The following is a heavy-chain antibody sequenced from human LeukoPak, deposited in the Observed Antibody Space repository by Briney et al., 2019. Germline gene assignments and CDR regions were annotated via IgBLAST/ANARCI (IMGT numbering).Heavy chain of an antibody. Sequence: GGSLRLSCVASAFTVSSNYMSWVRQAPGKGLEWVSVIYSGDNTYYVDSVKGRFTISRDSSKNTLYLQMNSLRAEDTAVYYCARDYYDILTANRQTKSSYFDYWGQRTLVTVSS. CDR1: AFTVSSNY. D-gene: IGHD3-9*01. V-gene: IGHV3-66*01. CDR3: ARDYYDILTANRQTKSSYFDY. CDR2: IYSGDNT. J-gene: IGHJ4*02.